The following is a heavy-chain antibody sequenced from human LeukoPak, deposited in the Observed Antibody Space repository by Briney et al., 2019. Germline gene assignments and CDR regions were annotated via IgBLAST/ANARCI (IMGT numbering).Heavy chain of an antibody. CDR2: ISYDGSNK. J-gene: IGHJ4*02. CDR1: GFTFSSYA. Sequence: GGSLRLSCAASGFTFSSYAMHWVRQAPGKGLEWVAVISYDGSNKYYADSVKGRFTISRDNSKNTLYLQMNSLRAEDTAVYYCARAVSSGWYDLDYWGQGTLVTVSS. CDR3: ARAVSSGWYDLDY. D-gene: IGHD6-19*01. V-gene: IGHV3-30*04.